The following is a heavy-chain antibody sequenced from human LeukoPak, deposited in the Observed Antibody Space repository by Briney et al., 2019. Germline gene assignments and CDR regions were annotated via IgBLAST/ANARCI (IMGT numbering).Heavy chain of an antibody. CDR2: ISYDGSNK. D-gene: IGHD6-19*01. V-gene: IGHV3-30*03. CDR1: GFTFSSYG. J-gene: IGHJ4*02. Sequence: GGSLRLSCAASGFTFSSYGMHWVRQAPGKGLEWVAVISYDGSNKYYADSVKGRFTISRDNAKNTLYLQMNSLRAEDTAVYYCARSPRSDWYIDFWGQGTLVTVSS. CDR3: ARSPRSDWYIDF.